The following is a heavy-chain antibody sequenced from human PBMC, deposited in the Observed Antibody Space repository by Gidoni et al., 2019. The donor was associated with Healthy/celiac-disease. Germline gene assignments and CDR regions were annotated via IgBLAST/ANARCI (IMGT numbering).Heavy chain of an antibody. V-gene: IGHV3-21*01. J-gene: IGHJ4*02. CDR1: GSTFSSYS. Sequence: EVQLVESGGGRVKRGGALRLDCAASGSTFSSYSMNWVRQAPGKGLECVSSISSSSSYTYYADSVKGRFTISRDNAKNSLYLQMNSLRAEDTAVYYCARDSSSWDRFDYWGQGTLVTVSS. CDR3: ARDSSSWDRFDY. D-gene: IGHD6-13*01. CDR2: ISSSSSYT.